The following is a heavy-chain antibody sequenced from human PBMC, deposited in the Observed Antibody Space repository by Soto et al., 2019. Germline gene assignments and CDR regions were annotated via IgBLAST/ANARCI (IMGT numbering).Heavy chain of an antibody. CDR2: IYYSGST. CDR3: ARGEQLVPFDY. Sequence: PPDTLSLTCTVSGGSISSYYWSWIRQPPGKGLEWIGYIYYSGSTNYNPSLKSRVTISVDTSKNQFSLKLSSVTAADTAVYYCARGEQLVPFDYWGQGTLVTVSS. J-gene: IGHJ4*02. CDR1: GGSISSYY. V-gene: IGHV4-59*07. D-gene: IGHD6-13*01.